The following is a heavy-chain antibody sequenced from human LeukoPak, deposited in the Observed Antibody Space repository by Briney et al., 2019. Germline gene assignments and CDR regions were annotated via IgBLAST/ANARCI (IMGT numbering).Heavy chain of an antibody. D-gene: IGHD6-19*01. Sequence: SETLSLTCTVSGGSISRYYWSWIRQPAGKGLEWIGRIYSDGTITYNPSLQSRVTMSIDTSKNQFSLKLSFVTAADTAVYYCARDVSVAADGSWFDPWGQGTLVTVSS. CDR1: GGSISRYY. V-gene: IGHV4-4*07. CDR3: ARDVSVAADGSWFDP. CDR2: IYSDGTI. J-gene: IGHJ5*02.